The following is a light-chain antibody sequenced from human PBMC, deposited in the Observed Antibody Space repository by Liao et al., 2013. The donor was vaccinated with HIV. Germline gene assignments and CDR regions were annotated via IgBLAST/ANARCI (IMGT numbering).Light chain of an antibody. V-gene: IGLV3-21*02. Sequence: SYELTQPPSVSVSPGQTARITCSGDALPKQFAYWYQQKPGQAPVLVVYYDTGRPSGIPERFSGSNSGNTATLSITRVEAGDEADYFCQVWDGGNDHWVFGGGTKLTVL. CDR2: YDT. CDR1: ALPKQF. CDR3: QVWDGGNDHWV. J-gene: IGLJ3*02.